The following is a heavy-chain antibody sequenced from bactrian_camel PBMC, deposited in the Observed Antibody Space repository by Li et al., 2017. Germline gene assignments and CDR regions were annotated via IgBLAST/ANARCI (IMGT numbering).Heavy chain of an antibody. CDR3: AAQELATGAYCYVADYTHEFEY. J-gene: IGHJ4*01. Sequence: HVQLVESGGSSVQVGGSLRLSCVASGYTISSYCMGWFRQAPGKEREGLASIDSEGRTTSADSVKGRFTISQVSKTTQYLQMNNLQPEDTGIYYCAAQELATGAYCYVADYTHEFEYRGQGTQVTVS. V-gene: IGHV3S26*01. CDR2: IDSEGRTT. D-gene: IGHD7*01. CDR1: GYTISSYC.